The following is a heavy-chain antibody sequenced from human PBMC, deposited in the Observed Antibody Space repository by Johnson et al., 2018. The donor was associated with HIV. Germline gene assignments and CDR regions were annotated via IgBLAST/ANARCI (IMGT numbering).Heavy chain of an antibody. J-gene: IGHJ3*02. CDR2: LSSSGSTI. CDR1: GFSFSDYY. V-gene: IGHV3-11*04. CDR3: VAATGANGLDI. D-gene: IGHD1-26*01. Sequence: QVQLVESGGGLVKPGKSLRLSCAASGFSFSDYYMSWIRQAPGKGLEWVSFLSSSGSTIYYADSVKGRFTISRDNSKNTLYLQMNSLRAGDTAVYYCVAATGANGLDIWGQGTKVTVSS.